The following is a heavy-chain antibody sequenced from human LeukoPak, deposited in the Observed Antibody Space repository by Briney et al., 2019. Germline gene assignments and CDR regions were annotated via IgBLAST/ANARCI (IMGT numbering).Heavy chain of an antibody. CDR2: ISSSSSYI. D-gene: IGHD1-1*01. J-gene: IGHJ4*02. Sequence: GGSLRLSCAASGFTFSSYSMNWVRQAPGKGLEWVSSISSSSSYIYYADSVKGRFTISRDNAKNSLYLQMNSLRAEDTAVYYCARVVHGYYFDYWGQGTLVTVSS. CDR3: ARVVHGYYFDY. CDR1: GFTFSSYS. V-gene: IGHV3-21*01.